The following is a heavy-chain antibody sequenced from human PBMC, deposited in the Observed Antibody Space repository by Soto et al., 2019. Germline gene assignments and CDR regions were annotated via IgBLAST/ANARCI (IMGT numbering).Heavy chain of an antibody. D-gene: IGHD2-21*02. J-gene: IGHJ5*02. CDR2: ISAYNGNT. V-gene: IGHV1-18*01. CDR1: GYTFTSYV. CDR3: ARVVVVTAGGWFDP. Sequence: ASVKVSCQASGYTFTSYVISWVRQAPGQGLEWMGWISAYNGNTNYAQKLQGRVTMTTDTSTSTAYMELRSLRSDDTAVYYCARVVVVTAGGWFDPWGQGTLVTVSS.